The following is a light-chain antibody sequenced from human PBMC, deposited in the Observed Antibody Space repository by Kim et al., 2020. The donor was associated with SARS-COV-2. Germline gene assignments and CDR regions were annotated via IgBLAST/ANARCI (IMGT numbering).Light chain of an antibody. CDR3: QQYGSSIT. J-gene: IGKJ5*01. CDR2: GTS. CDR1: QSVRDHH. V-gene: IGKV3-20*01. Sequence: LSPWDRATLSGRASQSVRDHHIAWYQQKPGQAPRLLIYGTSTRATGIPDRFSGSGSGTDFTLTISRQEPEDFAVYYCQQYGSSITFGQGTRLEIK.